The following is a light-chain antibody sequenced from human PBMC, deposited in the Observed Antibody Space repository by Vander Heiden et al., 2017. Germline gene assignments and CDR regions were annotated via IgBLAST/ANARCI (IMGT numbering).Light chain of an antibody. CDR3: CSYAGSYGV. J-gene: IGLJ3*02. Sequence: QSALTQPRSVSGSPGQSVTISCTGTSSGVGGYNYVSWYQQHPGKAPKLMIYDVRKRPSGVPDRFSGSKSGNTASLTIAGLQAEDEADYYCCSYAGSYGVFGGGTKLTVL. CDR1: SSGVGGYNY. CDR2: DVR. V-gene: IGLV2-11*01.